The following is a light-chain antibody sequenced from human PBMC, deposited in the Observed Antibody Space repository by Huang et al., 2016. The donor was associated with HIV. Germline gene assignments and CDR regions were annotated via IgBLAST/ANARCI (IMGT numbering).Light chain of an antibody. J-gene: IGKJ2*01. CDR2: GAS. Sequence: ETMMTQSPATLSVSPGERATLPCRASQSVNSNLAGYQQYPGQAPRLLIYGASSRATGIPARFSGSGSGTEFTLTISSLQSEDFAVYYCQQFNNWPPYTFGQGTKLEIK. CDR3: QQFNNWPPYT. CDR1: QSVNSN. V-gene: IGKV3-15*01.